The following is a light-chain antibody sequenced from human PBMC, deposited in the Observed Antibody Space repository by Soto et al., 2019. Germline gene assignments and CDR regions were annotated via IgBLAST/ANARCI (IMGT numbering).Light chain of an antibody. CDR2: DVS. CDR3: CSYAGSYF. Sequence: QSVLTQPRSVSGSPGQSVTISCTGTSSDVGGYNYVSWYQQHPGKAPKLMIYDVSKRPSGVPDRFSGSKSGNTASLTISGLQAEDEADYYSCSYAGSYFFGTGTKVTVL. CDR1: SSDVGGYNY. J-gene: IGLJ1*01. V-gene: IGLV2-11*01.